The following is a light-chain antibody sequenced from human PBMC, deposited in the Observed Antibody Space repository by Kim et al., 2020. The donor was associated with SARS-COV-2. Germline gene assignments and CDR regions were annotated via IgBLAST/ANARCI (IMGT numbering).Light chain of an antibody. J-gene: IGKJ5*01. Sequence: SASVGDTVTITCRASEAISDYLAWYQQKPGKAPNLLIYSASTLQSGVTSRFSGSGSRTQFTLTISSLQPEDFATYYCQHLNTYPSFGPGTRLEIK. V-gene: IGKV1-9*01. CDR2: SAS. CDR3: QHLNTYPS. CDR1: EAISDY.